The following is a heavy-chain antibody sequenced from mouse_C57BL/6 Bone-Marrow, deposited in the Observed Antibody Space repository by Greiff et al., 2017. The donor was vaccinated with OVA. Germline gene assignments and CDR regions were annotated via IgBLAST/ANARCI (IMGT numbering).Heavy chain of an antibody. Sequence: EVKLQESGGDLVKPGGSLKLSCAASGFTFSSYGMSWVRQTPDKRLEWVATISSGGSYTSYPDSVKGRFTISRDNAKNTLYLQMSSLKSEDTAMYYCARRGSFDYWGQGTTLTVSS. J-gene: IGHJ2*01. D-gene: IGHD3-1*01. CDR3: ARRGSFDY. CDR1: GFTFSSYG. V-gene: IGHV5-6*02. CDR2: ISSGGSYT.